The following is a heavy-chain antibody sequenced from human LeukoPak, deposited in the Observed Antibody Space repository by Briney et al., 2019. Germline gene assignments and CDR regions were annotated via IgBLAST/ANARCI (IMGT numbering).Heavy chain of an antibody. J-gene: IGHJ5*02. CDR3: ARGAVGATPYNWFDP. D-gene: IGHD1-26*01. V-gene: IGHV4-34*01. CDR1: GGSFSGYY. CDR2: INHSGST. Sequence: NTSETLSLTCTVYGGSFSGYYWSWIRQPPGKGLEWIGEINHSGSTNYNPSLKSRVTISVDTSKNQFSLKLSSVTAADTAVYYCARGAVGATPYNWFDPWGQGTLVTVSS.